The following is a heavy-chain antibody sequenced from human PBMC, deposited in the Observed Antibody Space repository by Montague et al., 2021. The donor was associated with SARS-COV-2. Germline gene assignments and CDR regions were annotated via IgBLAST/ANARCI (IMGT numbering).Heavy chain of an antibody. CDR2: INHSGST. CDR3: ARGRRILLWFGELLSGGDYYGMDV. V-gene: IGHV4-34*01. CDR1: GGSFSGYC. D-gene: IGHD3-10*01. Sequence: SETLSLTCAVYGGSFSGYCWSWIRQPPGKGLGWIGEINHSGSTNYNPSLKSRVTISVDTSKNQFSLKLSSVTAADTAVYYCARGRRILLWFGELLSGGDYYGMDVWGQGTTVTVSS. J-gene: IGHJ6*02.